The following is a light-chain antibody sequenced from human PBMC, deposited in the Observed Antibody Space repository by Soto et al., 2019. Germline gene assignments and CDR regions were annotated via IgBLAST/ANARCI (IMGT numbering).Light chain of an antibody. CDR1: QSISSW. J-gene: IGKJ1*01. V-gene: IGKV1-5*03. CDR3: QQYNSYWT. Sequence: DIQMTQSPSTLSASVGDRVTITCRAIQSISSWLAWYQQQPGKAPKLLIYNAPSLESGVPARFSGRGSGTECTITISSLQPDDFAPYYYQQYNSYWTFVQGTKVEIK. CDR2: NAP.